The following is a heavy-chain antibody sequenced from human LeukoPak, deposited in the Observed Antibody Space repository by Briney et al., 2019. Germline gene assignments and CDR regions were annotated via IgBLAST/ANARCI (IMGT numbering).Heavy chain of an antibody. CDR2: IYYSGDT. J-gene: IGHJ4*02. D-gene: IGHD5-18*01. Sequence: SETLSLTCTVSGGPISSDYWSWIRQPPGKGLEWIGYIYYSGDTNYNPSLKSRVTISVDTSKNQFSLKLSSVTAADTAVYYCAMSGYSYGLVDYWGQGTLVTVSS. CDR3: AMSGYSYGLVDY. CDR1: GGPISSDY. V-gene: IGHV4-59*01.